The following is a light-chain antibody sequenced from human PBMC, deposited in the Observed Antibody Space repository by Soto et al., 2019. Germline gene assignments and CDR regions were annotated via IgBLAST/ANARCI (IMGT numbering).Light chain of an antibody. CDR3: FSYAGSGARVV. V-gene: IGLV2-23*01. Sequence: QSVLPQPASVSGSPGQSSTLSCTRSSTDFENYNLVSWYQHCPDKAPKLIIYEGTKRRSEISDRFSGSESDTTASLIISGLQSEDEADYYCFSYAGSGARVVFGGGTELTVL. CDR2: EGT. J-gene: IGLJ2*01. CDR1: STDFENYNL.